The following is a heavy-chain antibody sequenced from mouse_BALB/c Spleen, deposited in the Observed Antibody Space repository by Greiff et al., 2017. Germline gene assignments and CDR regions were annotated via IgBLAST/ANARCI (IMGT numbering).Heavy chain of an antibody. CDR2: IYPGDGDT. V-gene: IGHV1-80*01. CDR3: ARRASYYCSREDAMDY. D-gene: IGHD1-1*01. J-gene: IGHJ4*01. Sequence: VQLQQSGAELVRPGSSVKISCKASGYAFSSYWMNWVKQRPGQGLEWIGQIYPGDGDTNYNGKFKGKATLTADKSSSTAYMQLSSLTSEDSAVYFCARRASYYCSREDAMDYWGQGTSVTVSS. CDR1: GYAFSSYW.